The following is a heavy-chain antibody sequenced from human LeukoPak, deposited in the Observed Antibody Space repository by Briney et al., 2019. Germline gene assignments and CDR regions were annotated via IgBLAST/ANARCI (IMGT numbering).Heavy chain of an antibody. CDR3: ARDRYYYDSSGYSNWFDP. CDR1: GFTFSSYA. J-gene: IGHJ5*02. CDR2: ISGSGGST. V-gene: IGHV3-23*01. Sequence: GGSLRLSCAASGFTFSSYAMSWVRQAPGKGLEWVSVISGSGGSTYYADSVKGRFTISRDNSKNTLYLQMNSLRAEDTAVYYCARDRYYYDSSGYSNWFDPWGQGTLVTVSS. D-gene: IGHD3-22*01.